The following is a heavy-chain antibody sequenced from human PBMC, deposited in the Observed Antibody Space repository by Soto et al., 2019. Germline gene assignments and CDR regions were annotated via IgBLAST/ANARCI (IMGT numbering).Heavy chain of an antibody. D-gene: IGHD2-21*02. CDR1: GYTFTSYG. J-gene: IGHJ6*02. Sequence: ASVKVSCKASGYTFTSYGISWVRQAPGQELEWLGWITAHNGNTNYAQNLSGRVTMPTDTSTSTAYLELRSLRSDDTAVYSCARDGAGTAVLRYCCNGMGVWGQGTTFTVSS. CDR3: ARDGAGTAVLRYCCNGMGV. V-gene: IGHV1-18*01. CDR2: ITAHNGNT.